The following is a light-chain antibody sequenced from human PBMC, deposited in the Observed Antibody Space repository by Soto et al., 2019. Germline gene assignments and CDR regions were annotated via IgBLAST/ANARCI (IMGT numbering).Light chain of an antibody. Sequence: EIVLTQSPGTLSLSPGERATLSCRASQSVSSSYLAWYQQKPGQAPRLLIYGASSRATGIPDRFSGSGSGTDFTLTISRLEPEDFAVYYCQQYGSAPPLTFGGGTVVEIK. CDR1: QSVSSSY. CDR2: GAS. V-gene: IGKV3-20*01. J-gene: IGKJ4*01. CDR3: QQYGSAPPLT.